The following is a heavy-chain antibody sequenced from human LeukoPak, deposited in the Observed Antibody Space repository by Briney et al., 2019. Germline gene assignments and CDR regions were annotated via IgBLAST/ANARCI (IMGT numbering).Heavy chain of an antibody. J-gene: IGHJ4*02. D-gene: IGHD3-22*01. V-gene: IGHV4-4*07. CDR3: ARSGRGYYDSSGYSLLFDY. CDR1: GGSISSYY. Sequence: SETLSLTCTVSGGSISSYYWSWIRQPPGKGLEWIGRIYTSGSTNYNPSLKSRVTMSVDTSKNQFSLKLSSVTAADTAVYYCARSGRGYYDSSGYSLLFDYWGQGTLVTVSS. CDR2: IYTSGST.